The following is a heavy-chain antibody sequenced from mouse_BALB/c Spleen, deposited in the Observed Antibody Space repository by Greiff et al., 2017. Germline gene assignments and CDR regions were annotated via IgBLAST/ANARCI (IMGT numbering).Heavy chain of an antibody. D-gene: IGHD1-1*01. CDR3: ARGLITRGYFDY. CDR2: IDPANGNP. J-gene: IGHJ2*01. CDR1: GFNIKDNY. Sequence: EVQLQQSGAELVKPGASVKLSCTASGFNIKDNYMNWVKQRPEQGLEWIGRIDPANGNPKYDPKFQGKATITADTSSKTAYLQLSSLTSEDTAVYYCARGLITRGYFDYWGQGTTLTVSS. V-gene: IGHV14-3*02.